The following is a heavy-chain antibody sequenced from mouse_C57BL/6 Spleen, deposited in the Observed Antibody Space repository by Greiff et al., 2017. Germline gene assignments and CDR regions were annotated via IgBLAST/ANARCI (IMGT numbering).Heavy chain of an antibody. Sequence: DVMLVESGGGLVKPGGSLKLSCAASGFTFSSYAMSWVRQTPEQRLEWVATISDGGSYTYYPDNGKGRFTISRDNAKNNLYLQMRHLKSEETARDYCSRDSPFISCFDYWGQGTTLTVSS. V-gene: IGHV5-4*01. D-gene: IGHD1-1*01. J-gene: IGHJ2*01. CDR1: GFTFSSYA. CDR2: ISDGGSYT. CDR3: SRDSPFISCFDY.